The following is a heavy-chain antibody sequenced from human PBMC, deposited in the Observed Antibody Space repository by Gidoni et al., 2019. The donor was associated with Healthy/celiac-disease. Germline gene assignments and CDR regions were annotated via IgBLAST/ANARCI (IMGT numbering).Heavy chain of an antibody. CDR3: ARRDFWSGYYKNGWFDP. Sequence: QLQLQESSPGLVKPSETLSLTCTVSGGSISSSSYYWGWIRQPPEKGLEWIGSIYDNGSTYYNPSLKSRVTISVDTSKNQFSLKLSSVTAADTAVYYCARRDFWSGYYKNGWFDPWGQGTLVTVSS. CDR2: IYDNGST. CDR1: GGSISSSSYY. J-gene: IGHJ5*02. D-gene: IGHD3-3*01. V-gene: IGHV4-39*01.